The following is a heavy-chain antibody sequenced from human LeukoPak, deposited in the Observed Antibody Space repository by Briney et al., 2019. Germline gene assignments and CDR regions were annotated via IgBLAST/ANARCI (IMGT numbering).Heavy chain of an antibody. CDR1: GFTFSSYS. V-gene: IGHV3-21*01. CDR2: ISSSSSYI. J-gene: IGHJ4*02. CDR3: TTGAWIQLWLADY. D-gene: IGHD5-18*01. Sequence: PGGSLRLSCAASGFTFSSYSMNWVRQAPGKGLEWVSSISSSSSYIYYADSVKGRFTISRDNAKNSLYLQMNSLRAEDTAVYYCTTGAWIQLWLADYWGRGTLVTVSS.